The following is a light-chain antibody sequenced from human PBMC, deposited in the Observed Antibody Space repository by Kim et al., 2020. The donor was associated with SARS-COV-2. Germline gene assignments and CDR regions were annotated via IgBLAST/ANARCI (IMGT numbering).Light chain of an antibody. Sequence: EIVLTQSPATPSLSPGERATLSCRASQSISSYLAWYQHKPGQAPRLLIYDASNRATGIPARFSGSGSGTDFTLTISSLEPEDFAVYYCQRRSNWPPYTFGQGTKLEI. J-gene: IGKJ2*01. CDR3: QRRSNWPPYT. V-gene: IGKV3-11*01. CDR1: QSISSY. CDR2: DAS.